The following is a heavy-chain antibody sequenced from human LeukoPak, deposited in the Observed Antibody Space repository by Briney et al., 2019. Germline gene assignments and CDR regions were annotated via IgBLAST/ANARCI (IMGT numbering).Heavy chain of an antibody. J-gene: IGHJ4*02. CDR1: GYTFTTFG. CDR3: ARSGGFDY. CDR2: ISAYNGNT. D-gene: IGHD3-16*01. Sequence: ASVKVSCKASGYTFTTFGISWVRQAPGQGLEWMGWISAYNGNTDYAQKFQGRVTLTTDTSTSTAYMELRSLRSDDTAVYYRARSGGFDYWGQGTLVTVSS. V-gene: IGHV1-18*01.